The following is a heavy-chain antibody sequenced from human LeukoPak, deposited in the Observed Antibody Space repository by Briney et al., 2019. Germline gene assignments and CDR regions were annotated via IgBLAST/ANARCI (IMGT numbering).Heavy chain of an antibody. CDR1: GGSISSSSYY. CDR3: ARGGGDDTSGYYDDFDY. J-gene: IGHJ4*02. V-gene: IGHV4-39*07. CDR2: IYYSGST. Sequence: SETLSLTCTVSGGSISSSSYYWGWIRQPPGKGLEWIGSIYYSGSTYYTPSLKSRVTISVDTSKNQFSLKLSSVTAADAAVYYCARGGGDDTSGYYDDFDYWGQGTLVTVSS. D-gene: IGHD3-22*01.